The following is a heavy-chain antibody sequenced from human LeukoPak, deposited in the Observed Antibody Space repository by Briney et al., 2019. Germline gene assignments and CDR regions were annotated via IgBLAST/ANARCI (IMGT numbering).Heavy chain of an antibody. J-gene: IGHJ4*02. V-gene: IGHV3-23*01. D-gene: IGHD2-21*02. CDR2: LGGEQSGSWT. CDR3: ARDLGDPGGGIDY. Sequence: GGSLRLSCAASGFTFSNYPMGWVRQAPGKGLEWLSALGGEQSGSWTKSADSVKGRFTISRDNSENTLYLQMDSLRAEDTAVYYCARDLGDPGGGIDYWGQGTLVTVSS. CDR1: GFTFSNYP.